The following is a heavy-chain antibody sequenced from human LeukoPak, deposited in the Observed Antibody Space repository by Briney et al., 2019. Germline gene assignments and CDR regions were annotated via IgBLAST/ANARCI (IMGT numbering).Heavy chain of an antibody. CDR2: SNAGNGNT. J-gene: IGHJ4*02. CDR3: ARDIALLLGIAVAGPFDY. CDR1: GYTFTSYA. V-gene: IGHV1-3*02. Sequence: ASVKVSCKASGYTFTSYAMHWVRQAPGQRLEWMGWSNAGNGNTKYSQEFQGRVTITRDTSTSTAYMELRSLRSDDTAVYYCARDIALLLGIAVAGPFDYWGQGTLVTVSS. D-gene: IGHD6-19*01.